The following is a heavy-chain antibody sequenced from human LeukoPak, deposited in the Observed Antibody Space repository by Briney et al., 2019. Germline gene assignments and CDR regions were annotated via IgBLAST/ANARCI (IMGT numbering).Heavy chain of an antibody. CDR3: ARHRKPPLRQPLLYLNAY. CDR2: IYHSGST. D-gene: IGHD2-2*02. J-gene: IGHJ4*02. Sequence: SETLSLTCTVSGYSISSGYYWGWIRQPPGKGLEWIGSIYHSGSTYYNPSLKSRVTISVDTSKNQFSLKLSSVTAADTAVYYCARHRKPPLRQPLLYLNAYWGQGTLVTVSS. V-gene: IGHV4-38-2*02. CDR1: GYSISSGYY.